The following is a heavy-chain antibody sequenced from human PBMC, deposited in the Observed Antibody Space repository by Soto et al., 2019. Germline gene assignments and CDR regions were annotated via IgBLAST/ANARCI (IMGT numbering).Heavy chain of an antibody. V-gene: IGHV1-18*01. D-gene: IGHD6-13*01. CDR3: ARDQRSAAANPAYGMDV. J-gene: IGHJ6*02. CDR2: INAYNGNT. Sequence: QVQLVQSGAEVKKPGASVKVSCKASGYTFTSYVISWMRHAPGQGLEWMGGINAYNGNTNYAEKLQGRVTMTTDTSTSTAYMELRSLRSDDTAVYYCARDQRSAAANPAYGMDVWGQGTTVTVS. CDR1: GYTFTSYV.